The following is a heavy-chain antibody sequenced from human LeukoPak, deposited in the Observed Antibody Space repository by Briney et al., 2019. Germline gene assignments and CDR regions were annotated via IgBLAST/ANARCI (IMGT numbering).Heavy chain of an antibody. D-gene: IGHD2-2*01. V-gene: IGHV4-30-4*01. Sequence: PSQTLSLTCTVSGGSISSGDYYWSWIRQPPGKGLEWIGYIYYSGSTYYNPSLKGRVTISVDTSKNQFSLKLSSVTAADTAVYYCARDIVVVPAASRDAFDIWGQGTMVTVSS. CDR3: ARDIVVVPAASRDAFDI. CDR1: GGSISSGDYY. J-gene: IGHJ3*02. CDR2: IYYSGST.